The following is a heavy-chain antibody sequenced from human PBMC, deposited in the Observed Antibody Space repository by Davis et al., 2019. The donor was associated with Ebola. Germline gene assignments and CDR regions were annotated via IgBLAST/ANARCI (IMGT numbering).Heavy chain of an antibody. J-gene: IGHJ4*02. V-gene: IGHV3-11*01. D-gene: IGHD2-15*01. CDR2: ISSSGSTI. CDR1: GFTFSDYY. Sequence: GESLKISCAASGFTFSDYYMSWIRQAPGKGLEWVSYISSSGSTIYYADSVKGRFTISRDNAKNSLYLQMKSLRAEDTAVYYCTRGGGYCSGGSCPIDYWGQGTLVTVSS. CDR3: TRGGGYCSGGSCPIDY.